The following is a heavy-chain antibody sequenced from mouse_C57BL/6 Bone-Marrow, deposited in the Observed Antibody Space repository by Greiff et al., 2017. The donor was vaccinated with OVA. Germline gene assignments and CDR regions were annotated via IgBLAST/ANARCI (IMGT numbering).Heavy chain of an antibody. CDR1: GYTFTDYN. Sequence: EVKLQESGPELVKPGASVKIPCKASGYTFTDYNMDWVKQSHGKSLEWIGDINPNNGGTIYNQKFKGKATLTVDKSSSTAYMELRSLTSEDTAVYYCARSIWLLFYAMDYWGQGTSVTVSS. CDR2: INPNNGGT. D-gene: IGHD2-3*01. V-gene: IGHV1-18*01. J-gene: IGHJ4*01. CDR3: ARSIWLLFYAMDY.